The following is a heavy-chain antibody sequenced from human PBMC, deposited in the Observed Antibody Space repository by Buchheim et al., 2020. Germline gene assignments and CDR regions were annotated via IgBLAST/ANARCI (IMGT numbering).Heavy chain of an antibody. D-gene: IGHD3-10*01. CDR2: LYYSGST. V-gene: IGHV4-39*01. CDR1: GGSISSSSYY. J-gene: IGHJ5*02. Sequence: QLQLQESGPGLVKPSETLSLTCTVSGGSISSSSYYWGWIRQPPGKGLEWIGNLYYSGSTYYNPSLKSRVTISVDTSKNQFSLKLTSVTAADTAVYYCARTELLLFGDPPVNWFDPWGQGTL. CDR3: ARTELLLFGDPPVNWFDP.